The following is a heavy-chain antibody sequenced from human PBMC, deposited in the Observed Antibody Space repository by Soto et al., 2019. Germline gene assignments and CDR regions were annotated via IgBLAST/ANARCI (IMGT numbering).Heavy chain of an antibody. D-gene: IGHD3-10*01. CDR1: GFSFSSYG. Sequence: QAGGSLRLSCAASGFSFSSYGMHWVRQAPGKGLEWVAVISHDGSDKYYADSVKGRFTISRDNSKNTLYLQTNSLRPEDTAIYYCAKERLLWDLDYWGQGTLVTVSS. CDR2: ISHDGSDK. CDR3: AKERLLWDLDY. J-gene: IGHJ4*02. V-gene: IGHV3-30*18.